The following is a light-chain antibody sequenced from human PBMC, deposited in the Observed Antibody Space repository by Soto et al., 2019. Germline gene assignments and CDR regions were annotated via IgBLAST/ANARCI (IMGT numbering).Light chain of an antibody. CDR1: QGISNY. Sequence: DIQMTQSPSAMSASAGDRVTITCRASQGISNYLAWFQQKTGKVPERLIYATSTLQSGVPSRFSGNGSGTEFTLTISGLQPEDFATYYCLQHNNYPLTFGQGTKVEIK. V-gene: IGKV1-17*03. CDR2: ATS. J-gene: IGKJ1*01. CDR3: LQHNNYPLT.